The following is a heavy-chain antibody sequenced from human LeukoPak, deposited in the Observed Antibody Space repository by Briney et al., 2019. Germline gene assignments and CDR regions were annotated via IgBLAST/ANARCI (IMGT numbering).Heavy chain of an antibody. CDR1: GFTFNNYW. V-gene: IGHV3-7*01. CDR2: IKQDGSQK. Sequence: PGGSLRLSCAVSGFTFNNYWMSWVRQAPGKGLEWVANIKQDGSQKYYVDSVKGRFTISRDNAKNSLYLQMNSLRLEDMAVYFCARKLGDVWGQGTTVTVFS. J-gene: IGHJ6*02. D-gene: IGHD7-27*01. CDR3: ARKLGDV.